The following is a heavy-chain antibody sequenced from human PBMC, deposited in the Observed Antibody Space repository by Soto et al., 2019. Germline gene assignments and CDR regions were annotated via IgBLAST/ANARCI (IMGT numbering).Heavy chain of an antibody. Sequence: QVRLVQSGAEVKKPGSSVKVSCKASGGTFSSYAISWVRQTPGQGLEWMGGIIPMFGTANYAQKFQGRVTITADESRSTAYMELSSLRSEDTAVYYCARARGDADYGDPRGNAFDIWGQGTMVTVSS. J-gene: IGHJ3*02. D-gene: IGHD4-17*01. V-gene: IGHV1-69*01. CDR2: IIPMFGTA. CDR3: ARARGDADYGDPRGNAFDI. CDR1: GGTFSSYA.